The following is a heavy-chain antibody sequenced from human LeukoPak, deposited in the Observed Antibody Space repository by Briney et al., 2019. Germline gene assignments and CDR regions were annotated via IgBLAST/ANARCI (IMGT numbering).Heavy chain of an antibody. J-gene: IGHJ3*02. CDR1: GFTFSSYS. CDR2: ISSSSSYI. CDR3: ARTMPQSSGWYCAFDI. Sequence: GGSLRLSCAASGFTFSSYSMNWVRQAPGKGLEWVSSISSSSSYIYYADSVKGRFTISRDNAKNSLYLQMNSLRAEDTAVYYCARTMPQSSGWYCAFDIWGQGTMVTVSS. V-gene: IGHV3-21*01. D-gene: IGHD6-19*01.